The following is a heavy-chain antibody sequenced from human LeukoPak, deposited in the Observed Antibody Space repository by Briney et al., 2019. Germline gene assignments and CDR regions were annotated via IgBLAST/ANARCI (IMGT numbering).Heavy chain of an antibody. CDR1: GFTFSSYG. V-gene: IGHV3-33*01. CDR3: AGHLRWFDY. CDR2: IWYDGSNK. J-gene: IGHJ4*02. D-gene: IGHD4-23*01. Sequence: GRSLRLSCAASGFTFSSYGMHWVRQAPGKGLEWVAVIWYDGSNKYYADSVKGRFTISRDNSKNTLYLQMNSLRAEDTAVYYCAGHLRWFDYWGQGTLVTVSS.